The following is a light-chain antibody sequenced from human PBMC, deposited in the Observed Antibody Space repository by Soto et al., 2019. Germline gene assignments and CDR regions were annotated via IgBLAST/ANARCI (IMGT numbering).Light chain of an antibody. CDR1: QSVSSY. J-gene: IGKJ5*01. Sequence: DIVLTQSPATLSLSPGERAPLSCRASQSVSSYLAWYQQKPGQAPRLLIYDASNRATGIPARFGGSGSGTDFTLTISSLEPEDFAVYYCQQRSNWPPITFGQGTRLEI. CDR2: DAS. V-gene: IGKV3-11*01. CDR3: QQRSNWPPIT.